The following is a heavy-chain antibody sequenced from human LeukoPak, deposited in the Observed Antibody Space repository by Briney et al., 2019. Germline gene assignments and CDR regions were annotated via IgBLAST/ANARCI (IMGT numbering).Heavy chain of an antibody. J-gene: IGHJ4*02. V-gene: IGHV3-64*01. CDR1: GFTFSSYA. CDR3: ARHGHYDFWSGYSLDY. Sequence: QTGGSLRLSCAASGFTFSSYAMHWVRQAPGKGLEYVSAISSNGGSTYYANSVKGRFTISRDNSKNTLYLQMGSLRAEDMAVYYCARHGHYDFWSGYSLDYWGQGTLVTASS. D-gene: IGHD3-3*01. CDR2: ISSNGGST.